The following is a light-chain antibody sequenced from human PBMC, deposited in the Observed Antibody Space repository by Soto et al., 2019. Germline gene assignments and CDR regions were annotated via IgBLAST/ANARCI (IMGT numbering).Light chain of an antibody. CDR2: DAS. CDR3: QEYNSYSGT. Sequence: DIQMTQSPSTLSASVGDRVTITCRASQSISSWLAWYQQKPGKAPKLLIYDASSLESGVPSRFSGSGSGTEFTLAIGSLQPDDFATYYYQEYNSYSGTFGQGTKLEIK. CDR1: QSISSW. J-gene: IGKJ2*01. V-gene: IGKV1-5*01.